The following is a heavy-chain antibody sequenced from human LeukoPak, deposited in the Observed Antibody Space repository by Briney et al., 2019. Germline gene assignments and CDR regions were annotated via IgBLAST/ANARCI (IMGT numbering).Heavy chain of an antibody. CDR1: GYTFTGYY. CDR2: INPNSGGT. D-gene: IGHD3-10*01. CDR3: AKGGVVQGVHDY. Sequence: GASVTVSCKASGYTFTGYYMHWVRQAPGQGLEWMGWINPNSGGTNYAQKLLGRVTMTRDASISTAYMELERLRSDDTAVYYCAKGGVVQGVHDYWGQGTLVTVSS. J-gene: IGHJ4*02. V-gene: IGHV1-2*02.